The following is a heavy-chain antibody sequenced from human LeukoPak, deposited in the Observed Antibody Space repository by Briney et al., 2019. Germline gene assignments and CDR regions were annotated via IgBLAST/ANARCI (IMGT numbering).Heavy chain of an antibody. CDR1: GGTFSSYA. Sequence: SVKVSCKASGGTFSSYAISWVRQAPGQGLEWMGGIIPIFGTANYAQKFQGRVTISADESTSTAYMELSSLRSEDTAVYYCARGGYCSSTSCFIDNWFDPWGQGTLVTVSS. CDR2: IIPIFGTA. D-gene: IGHD2-2*01. J-gene: IGHJ5*02. V-gene: IGHV1-69*01. CDR3: ARGGYCSSTSCFIDNWFDP.